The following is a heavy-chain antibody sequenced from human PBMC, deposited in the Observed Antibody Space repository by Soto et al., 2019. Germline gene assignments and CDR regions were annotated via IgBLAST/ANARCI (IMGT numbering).Heavy chain of an antibody. CDR2: IFHSGNA. D-gene: IGHD2-15*01. CDR1: GGSIRNVY. J-gene: IGHJ4*01. CDR3: ARAHAPTLPFDF. Sequence: PSETLSLTCTVSGGSIRNVYWSWIRQTPGKRLEWIGFIFHSGNAKYNPSLKSRVTISVDTSKNQFSLSLDSVTAADTAVYFCARAHAPTLPFDFWGPGTLVTVS. V-gene: IGHV4-59*01.